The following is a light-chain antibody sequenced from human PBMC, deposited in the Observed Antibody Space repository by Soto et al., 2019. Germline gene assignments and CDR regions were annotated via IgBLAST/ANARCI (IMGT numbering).Light chain of an antibody. CDR3: QQYTTYSVT. V-gene: IGKV1-5*03. CDR2: RAS. Sequence: DIQMTQSPSTLSASVGDRVTITCRASQSISTWLAWYQQKPGTAPKLLIYRASNLESGVPSRFSGSGSGTEFTLTISSLQPDDFATYYCQQYTTYSVTFGPGTKVDI. J-gene: IGKJ3*01. CDR1: QSISTW.